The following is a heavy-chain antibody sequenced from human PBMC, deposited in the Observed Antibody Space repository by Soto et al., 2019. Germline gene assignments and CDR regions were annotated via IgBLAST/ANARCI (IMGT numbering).Heavy chain of an antibody. J-gene: IGHJ6*03. Sequence: SETLSLTCTVSGGSISSYYWSWIRQPPGKGLEWIGYIYYSGSTNYNPSLKSRVTISVDTSKNQFSLKLSSVTAADTAVYYCARINEGYNWNSLYYYYYYYMDVWGKGTTVTVSS. CDR1: GGSISSYY. CDR3: ARINEGYNWNSLYYYYYYYMDV. D-gene: IGHD1-7*01. CDR2: IYYSGST. V-gene: IGHV4-59*01.